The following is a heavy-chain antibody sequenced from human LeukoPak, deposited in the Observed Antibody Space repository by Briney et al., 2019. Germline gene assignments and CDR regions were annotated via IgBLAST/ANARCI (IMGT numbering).Heavy chain of an antibody. D-gene: IGHD2-15*01. J-gene: IGHJ4*02. CDR2: ISYDGSNK. V-gene: IGHV3-30*04. CDR1: GFPFSSYA. Sequence: PGRTLRLSCAASGFPFSSYAMHWVRDAPGKGLERVAVISYDGSNKYYADSVKGRFTISRDNSKNTLYLQMKSLRAEDTAVYYCARNGDVAAMFWYFDYWGQGTLVTVSS. CDR3: ARNGDVAAMFWYFDY.